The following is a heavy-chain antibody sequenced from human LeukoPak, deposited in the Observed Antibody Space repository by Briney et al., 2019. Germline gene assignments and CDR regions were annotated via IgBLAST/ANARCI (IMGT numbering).Heavy chain of an antibody. CDR2: IDSDTYGNTI. V-gene: IGHV3-48*02. Sequence: GGSLRLSCAASGFTLSSYSMSWVRQAPGKGLEWISYIDSDTYGNTIYYPHTVKRRFTLSLYNAKNSLYLQMDSLRDEDTAVYYCARDRDYAFDYWGQGTLVTVSS. J-gene: IGHJ4*02. CDR3: ARDRDYAFDY. CDR1: GFTLSSYS. D-gene: IGHD4-17*01.